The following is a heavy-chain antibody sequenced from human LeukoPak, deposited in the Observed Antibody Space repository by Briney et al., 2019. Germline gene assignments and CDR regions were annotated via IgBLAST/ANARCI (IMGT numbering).Heavy chain of an antibody. CDR1: GYTFTGYY. V-gene: IGHV1-2*02. Sequence: ASVKVSCKASGYTFTGYYMHWVRQAPGQGVEWMGWNNPNSGGTHYAQKFQGRVTLTRDTSISTAYMELSRLRSDDTAVYYCARGSSGSVYYYYYYMDVWGKGTTVTVCS. CDR3: ARGSSGSVYYYYYYMDV. D-gene: IGHD6-19*01. J-gene: IGHJ6*03. CDR2: NNPNSGGT.